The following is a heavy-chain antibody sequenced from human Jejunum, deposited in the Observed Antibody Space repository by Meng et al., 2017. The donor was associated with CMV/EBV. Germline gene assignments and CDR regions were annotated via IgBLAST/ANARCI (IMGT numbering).Heavy chain of an antibody. CDR2: IRTKGGTA. Sequence: SGFTVGDYAMSWLRRAPGKGLEWVGIIRTKGGTAEYAAPVKGRVTISRDDSKSIAYLQMNSLKTEDTAVYYCTLFRKWEHAFDIWGQGTMVTVSS. CDR3: TLFRKWEHAFDI. D-gene: IGHD1-26*01. J-gene: IGHJ3*02. V-gene: IGHV3-49*03. CDR1: GFTVGDYA.